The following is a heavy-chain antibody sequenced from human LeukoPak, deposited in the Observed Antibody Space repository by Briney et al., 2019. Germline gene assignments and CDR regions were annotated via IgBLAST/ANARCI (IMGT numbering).Heavy chain of an antibody. Sequence: ASVKVSCKASGGTFSSYAISWVRQAPGQGLEWMGGIIPIFGTANYAQKFQGRVTITRDTSASTAYMELSSLRSEDTAVYYCARDVDTAMVPSYYYYGMDVWGQGTTVTVSS. J-gene: IGHJ6*02. CDR2: IIPIFGTA. CDR1: GGTFSSYA. V-gene: IGHV1-69*05. CDR3: ARDVDTAMVPSYYYYGMDV. D-gene: IGHD5-18*01.